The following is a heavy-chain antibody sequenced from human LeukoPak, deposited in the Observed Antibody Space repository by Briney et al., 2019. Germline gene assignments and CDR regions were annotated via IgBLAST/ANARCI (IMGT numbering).Heavy chain of an antibody. CDR3: ARPHYDSSGYYGNAFDI. CDR1: GGSFSGYY. V-gene: IGHV4-34*01. J-gene: IGHJ3*02. CDR2: INHSGST. D-gene: IGHD3-22*01. Sequence: PSETLPLTCAVYGGSFSGYYWSWIRQPPGKGLEWIGEINHSGSTNYNPSLKSRVTISVDTSKNQFSLKLSSVTAADTAVYYCARPHYDSSGYYGNAFDIWGQGTMVTVSS.